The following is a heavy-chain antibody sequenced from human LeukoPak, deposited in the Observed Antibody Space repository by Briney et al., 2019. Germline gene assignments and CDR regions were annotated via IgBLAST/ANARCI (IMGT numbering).Heavy chain of an antibody. V-gene: IGHV3-33*07. J-gene: IGHJ4*02. CDR2: IWYDGSNK. CDR3: ARAGYGDPHFDF. Sequence: SPRLSNAASGLKFSEYGMSVVLEGRGNGQKKVAAIWYDGSNKYYGDSVKGRFTISRDNSKNTLYLQMNSLRAEDTAAYYCARAGYGDPHFDFWGQGTLVTVSS. CDR1: GLKFSEYG. D-gene: IGHD4-17*01.